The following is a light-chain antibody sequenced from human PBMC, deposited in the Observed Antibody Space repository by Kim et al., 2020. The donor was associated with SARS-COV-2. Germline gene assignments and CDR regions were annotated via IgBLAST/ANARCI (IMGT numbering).Light chain of an antibody. CDR1: QSFSSN. Sequence: EIVLTQSAATLSLSPGERATLSCRASQSFSSNLAWYQQKPGQAPRLLIYDASNRATGIPARFSGSGSGTDFTLTISSLEPEDFAVYYCQQRANWPITFGQGTRLEIK. CDR3: QQRANWPIT. V-gene: IGKV3-11*01. J-gene: IGKJ5*01. CDR2: DAS.